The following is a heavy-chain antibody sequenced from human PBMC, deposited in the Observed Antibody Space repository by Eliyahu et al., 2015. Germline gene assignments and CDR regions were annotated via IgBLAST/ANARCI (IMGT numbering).Heavy chain of an antibody. Sequence: APGKGLEWVSFTWYDGSNKYYVDSVKGRFTISKDNSKNTLYLQMDSLSAEDTAVYYCAKDVQDSRGYHYLDYWGQGTLVTVSS. J-gene: IGHJ4*02. CDR3: AKDVQDSRGYHYLDY. CDR2: TWYDGSNK. V-gene: IGHV3-33*06. D-gene: IGHD3-22*01.